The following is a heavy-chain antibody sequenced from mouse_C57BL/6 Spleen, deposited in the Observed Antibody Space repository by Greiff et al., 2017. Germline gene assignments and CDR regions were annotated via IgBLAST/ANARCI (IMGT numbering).Heavy chain of an antibody. Sequence: DVKLVESEGGLVQPGSSMKLSCTASGFTFSDYYMAWVRQVPEKGLEWVANINYDGSSTYYLDSLKSRFIISRDNAKNILYLQMSSLKSEDTATYYCARDQGELDYWGQGTSVTVSS. J-gene: IGHJ4*01. V-gene: IGHV5-16*01. CDR2: INYDGSST. CDR3: ARDQGELDY. CDR1: GFTFSDYY.